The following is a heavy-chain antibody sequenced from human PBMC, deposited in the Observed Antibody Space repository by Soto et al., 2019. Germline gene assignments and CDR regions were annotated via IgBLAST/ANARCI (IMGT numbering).Heavy chain of an antibody. Sequence: PGGSLRLSCSASGFTFSSYAMHWVRQAPGKGLEYVSAISSNGGSTYYADSVKGRFTISRDNSKNTLYLQMSSLRAEDTAVYYCVKDPALGYCSSTSCYVPYWGQGTLVTVSS. CDR1: GFTFSSYA. J-gene: IGHJ4*02. CDR3: VKDPALGYCSSTSCYVPY. CDR2: ISSNGGST. V-gene: IGHV3-64D*06. D-gene: IGHD2-2*01.